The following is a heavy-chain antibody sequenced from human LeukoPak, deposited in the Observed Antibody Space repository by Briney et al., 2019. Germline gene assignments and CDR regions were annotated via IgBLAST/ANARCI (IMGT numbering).Heavy chain of an antibody. D-gene: IGHD3-22*01. CDR2: IYYSGST. Sequence: SETLSLTCTVSGGSISSYYWSWIRQPPGKGLEWIGYIYYSGSTNYNPSLKSRVTISVDTSKNQFSLKLSSVPAADTAVYYCARLNRPYYCDSSGYYEIWFDPWGQGTLVTVSS. V-gene: IGHV4-59*08. CDR1: GGSISSYY. CDR3: ARLNRPYYCDSSGYYEIWFDP. J-gene: IGHJ5*02.